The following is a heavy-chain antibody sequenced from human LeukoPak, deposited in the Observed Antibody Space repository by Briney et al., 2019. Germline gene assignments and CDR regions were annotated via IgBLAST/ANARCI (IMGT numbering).Heavy chain of an antibody. CDR1: GGTFSSYA. CDR3: ARALRYFDWLPIDY. D-gene: IGHD3-9*01. V-gene: IGHV1-69*04. J-gene: IGHJ4*02. Sequence: SVKVSCKASGGTFSSYAISWVRQAPGQGLEWMGRVIPILGIANYAQKFQGRVTITADKSTSTAYMELSSLRSVDTAVYYCARALRYFDWLPIDYWGQGTLVTVSS. CDR2: VIPILGIA.